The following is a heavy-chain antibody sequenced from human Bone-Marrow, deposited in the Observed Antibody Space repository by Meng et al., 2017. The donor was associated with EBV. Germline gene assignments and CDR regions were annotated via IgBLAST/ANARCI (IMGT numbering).Heavy chain of an antibody. D-gene: IGHD1-1*01. Sequence: HVQPVLPGCEMKKPAASVNVSFKTASDTLTSYTLNWVRQAPGQGLEWMGWINTNTSNPTYALGITERIVFSLRTSVSTAYHQISSIKADDTGVYYCGTSNNWSDFHYWGQGTLVTVSS. CDR1: SDTLTSYT. V-gene: IGHV7-4-1*02. CDR2: INTNTSNP. J-gene: IGHJ4*02. CDR3: GTSNNWSDFHY.